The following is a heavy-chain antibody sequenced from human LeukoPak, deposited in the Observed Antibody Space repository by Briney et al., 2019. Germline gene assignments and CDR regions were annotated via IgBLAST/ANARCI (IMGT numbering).Heavy chain of an antibody. CDR3: ARIFRYQLVDYYALDV. CDR2: ISSNSAYI. Sequence: GGSLRPSCAASGFSFSDYAMDWVRQAPGKGLEWVSAISSNSAYIFYAESVEGRFTISRDNAKSSVSLQMNSLRDDDTAVYYCARIFRYQLVDYYALDVWGQATTDTVSS. CDR1: GFSFSDYA. J-gene: IGHJ6*02. V-gene: IGHV3-21*01. D-gene: IGHD2-2*01.